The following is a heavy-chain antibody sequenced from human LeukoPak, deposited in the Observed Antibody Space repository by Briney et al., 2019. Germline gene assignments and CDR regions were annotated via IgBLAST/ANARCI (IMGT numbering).Heavy chain of an antibody. J-gene: IGHJ6*02. CDR1: GFTFSSYS. CDR3: ARVSDPRGVRGVNSYYYGMDV. CDR2: ISSSSSEI. Sequence: GGSLRLSCAASGFTFSSYSMNWVRQAPGKGLEWVSSISSSSSEIYYADSVKGRFTISRDNAKNSLYLQMNSLRAEDTAVYYCARVSDPRGVRGVNSYYYGMDVWGQGTTVTVSS. D-gene: IGHD3-10*01. V-gene: IGHV3-21*01.